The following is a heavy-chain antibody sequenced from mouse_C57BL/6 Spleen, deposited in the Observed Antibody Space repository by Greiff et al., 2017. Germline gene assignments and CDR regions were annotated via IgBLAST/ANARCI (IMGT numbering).Heavy chain of an antibody. CDR3: ARDGVGPPYAMDY. Sequence: DVMLVESGGGLVKPGGSLKLSCAASGFTFSSYAMSWVRQTPEKRLEWVATISDGGSYTYYPDNVKGRFTISRDNAKNNLYLQMSHLKSEDTAMYYCARDGVGPPYAMDYWGQGTSVTVSS. D-gene: IGHD4-1*01. CDR1: GFTFSSYA. J-gene: IGHJ4*01. V-gene: IGHV5-4*01. CDR2: ISDGGSYT.